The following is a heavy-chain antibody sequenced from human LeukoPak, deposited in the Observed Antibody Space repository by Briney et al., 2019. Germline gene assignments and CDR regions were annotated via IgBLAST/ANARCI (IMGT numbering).Heavy chain of an antibody. V-gene: IGHV4-4*07. CDR2: IYISRGT. J-gene: IGHJ4*02. CDR1: GVSISGYY. CDR3: ASGAR. Sequence: PSETLSLTCTVSGVSISGYYWSWIRQPAGKGLEWIGRIYISRGTTYNPSLRSRVIMSVDTSKNQFSLKLSSVTAADTAVYYCASGARWGQGTLVTVSS. D-gene: IGHD3-10*01.